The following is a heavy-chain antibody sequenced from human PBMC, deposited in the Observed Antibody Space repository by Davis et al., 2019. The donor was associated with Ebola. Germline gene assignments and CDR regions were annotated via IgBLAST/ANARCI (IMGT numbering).Heavy chain of an antibody. CDR1: GGSISSSGYY. V-gene: IGHV4-39*01. CDR3: ARQSAQEYGMDV. J-gene: IGHJ6*02. CDR2: AYYSGSSGST. Sequence: MPSETLSLTCTVSGGSISSSGYYWAWIRRPPGKGLAWIGSAYYSGSSGSTHYNPSLKSRVTLSADTSKNQLSLRMSSVTAADTAVYYCARQSAQEYGMDVWGQGTTVAVSS.